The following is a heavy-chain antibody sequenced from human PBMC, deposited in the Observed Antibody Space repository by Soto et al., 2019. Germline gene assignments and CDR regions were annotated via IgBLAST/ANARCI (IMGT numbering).Heavy chain of an antibody. J-gene: IGHJ6*02. D-gene: IGHD2-21*02. CDR1: GYAFSSYA. CDR3: ARDGGDCGYRLAYYYYIGMDV. Sequence: QVQLVQSGAEEKKPGASVKVSCKASGYAFSSYAMHWVRQAPGQRLEWRGWINIGSGNTEYSQNFQDRITITRDTSASTVYMELSGLRSEDTAVYYCARDGGDCGYRLAYYYYIGMDVWGQGTAVTVSS. CDR2: INIGSGNT. V-gene: IGHV1-3*05.